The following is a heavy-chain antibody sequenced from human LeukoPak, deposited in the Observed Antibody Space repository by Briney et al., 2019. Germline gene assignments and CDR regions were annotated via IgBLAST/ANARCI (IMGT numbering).Heavy chain of an antibody. CDR1: GFTFRNHG. Sequence: GGSLRLSCAAPGFTFRNHGMHGVRQAPGRGLEWAAVIYYDGSIEYYADSVKGRFTISRDNSKNTLYLQMNSLRAEDTAVYYCVRDIKSRYLDYWGERTLV. D-gene: IGHD1-14*01. V-gene: IGHV3-33*01. CDR2: IYYDGSIE. J-gene: IGHJ4*02. CDR3: VRDIKSRYLDY.